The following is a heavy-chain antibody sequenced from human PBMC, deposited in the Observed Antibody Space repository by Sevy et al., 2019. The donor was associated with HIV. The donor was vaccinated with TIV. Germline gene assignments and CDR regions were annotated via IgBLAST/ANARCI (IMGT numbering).Heavy chain of an antibody. CDR2: IFYSGST. D-gene: IGHD6-6*01. CDR3: ARDRYSSSPWDYFNALDV. Sequence: SETLSLTCTVSGGSISSNGYYWSWIRQHPGKGLEWIGYIFYSGSTYYNPSLKSRVSISVDTSKNEFSQKLSSVTAADTAVYYCARDRYSSSPWDYFNALDVWGQGTTVTVSS. V-gene: IGHV4-31*03. J-gene: IGHJ6*02. CDR1: GGSISSNGYY.